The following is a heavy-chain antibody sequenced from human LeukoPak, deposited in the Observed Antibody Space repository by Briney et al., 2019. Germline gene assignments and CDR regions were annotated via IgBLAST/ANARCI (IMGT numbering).Heavy chain of an antibody. CDR3: ARGGRQLGQGYYYYYMDV. J-gene: IGHJ6*03. D-gene: IGHD6-13*01. V-gene: IGHV4-34*01. Sequence: TTSETLSLTCDVYGGSFSGYYWSWIRQPPGKGLEWIGEINHSGSTNYNPSLKSRVTISVDTSKNQFSLKLSSVTAADTAVYYCARGGRQLGQGYYYYYMDVWGKGTTVTVSS. CDR2: INHSGST. CDR1: GGSFSGYY.